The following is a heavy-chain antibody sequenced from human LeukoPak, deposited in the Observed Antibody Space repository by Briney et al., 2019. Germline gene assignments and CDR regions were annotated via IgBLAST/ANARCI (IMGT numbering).Heavy chain of an antibody. D-gene: IGHD6-13*01. J-gene: IGHJ4*02. Sequence: PGGSLRLSCAASGFTFSDYYMSWIRQAPGKGLEWVSTITSSGSIIYDADPVKGRFTTSRDNSRNSLYLQMDSLRAEDTAVYFCVSSVGFGTWFSQGDHWGQGTLVTVSS. CDR2: ITSSGSII. CDR3: VSSVGFGTWFSQGDH. V-gene: IGHV3-11*04. CDR1: GFTFSDYY.